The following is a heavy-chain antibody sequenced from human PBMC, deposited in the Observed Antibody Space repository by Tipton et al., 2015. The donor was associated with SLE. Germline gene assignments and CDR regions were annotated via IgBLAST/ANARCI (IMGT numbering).Heavy chain of an antibody. D-gene: IGHD3-16*01. CDR3: AGGMGLLDY. Sequence: GSLRLSCAASGFTFSRYSMNWVRQAPGKGLEWVSYISSSSSTIFYADSVKGRFTISRDNAKNSLYLQMNSLRAEDTAVFYCAGGMGLLDYWGQGTLVTVSS. CDR2: ISSSSSTI. J-gene: IGHJ4*02. CDR1: GFTFSRYS. V-gene: IGHV3-48*01.